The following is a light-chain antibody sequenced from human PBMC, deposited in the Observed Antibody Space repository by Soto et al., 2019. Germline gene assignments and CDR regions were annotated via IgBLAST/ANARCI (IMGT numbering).Light chain of an antibody. CDR3: HQYDTYPGT. J-gene: IGKJ2*01. V-gene: IGKV1-5*03. CDR1: QSISSW. Sequence: DIQMTQSPSTLSASVGDRVIITCRASQSISSWLAWYQQKQGKSPKLLIYKASKLESGVPSRFSGSGSGAEFTLAISSLQPDDFATYYCHQYDTYPGTFGQGTSVEIK. CDR2: KAS.